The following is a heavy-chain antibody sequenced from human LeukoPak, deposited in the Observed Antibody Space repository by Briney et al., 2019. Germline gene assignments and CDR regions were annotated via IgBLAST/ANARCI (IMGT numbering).Heavy chain of an antibody. D-gene: IGHD3-10*01. Sequence: GGSLRLSCAASGFTFSDYNMRWIRQAPGKGLERVPSISRSGSTKYYADSVKGRFTISRDNAKNSLYLQTNSLRAEDTAVYCCARAGQEWFGELGFDQWGQGTLVIVSS. CDR1: GFTFSDYN. CDR2: ISRSGSTK. J-gene: IGHJ4*02. CDR3: ARAGQEWFGELGFDQ. V-gene: IGHV3-11*04.